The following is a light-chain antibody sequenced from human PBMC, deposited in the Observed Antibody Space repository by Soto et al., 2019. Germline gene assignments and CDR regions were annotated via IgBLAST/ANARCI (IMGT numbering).Light chain of an antibody. CDR2: GAS. Sequence: EIRMTQSPTALSVSPGERATPSCRASKRGSNNYLAWYQQKPGRAPRLLIFGASTRATGVPSRFSGSGSGADFTLTISSLQPEDFATYYCQHHGSYPLRTFGQGTRLEIK. V-gene: IGKV3-15*01. CDR1: KRGSNN. J-gene: IGKJ5*01. CDR3: QHHGSYPLRT.